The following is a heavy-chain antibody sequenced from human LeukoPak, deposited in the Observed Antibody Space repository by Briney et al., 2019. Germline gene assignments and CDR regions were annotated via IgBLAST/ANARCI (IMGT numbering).Heavy chain of an antibody. D-gene: IGHD3-22*01. CDR1: GGSISCGDYY. CDR3: ARLRTVSSGPDY. J-gene: IGHJ4*02. Sequence: SETLSLTCTVFGGSISCGDYYWSWIRQPPGKGLEWIGYIYYYGTTDSTPSLRSRVTISLDTSKNQFSLKLSSVTAADTAVYYCARLRTVSSGPDYWGQGTLVTVSS. CDR2: IYYYGTT. V-gene: IGHV4-30-4*01.